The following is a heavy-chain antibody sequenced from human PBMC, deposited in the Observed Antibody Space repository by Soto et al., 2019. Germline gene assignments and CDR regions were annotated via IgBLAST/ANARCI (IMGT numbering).Heavy chain of an antibody. CDR2: IKQDGTVK. V-gene: IGHV3-7*01. CDR1: GFTFSSYW. J-gene: IGHJ4*02. Sequence: PGGSLRLSCTASGFTFSSYWMSWVRQAPGMGLEWVANIKQDGTVKYYVDSVKGRFTISRDNAKNSLYLETNSLRAEDTAVYYCVRNRDLGLGRYFDYWGQGT. D-gene: IGHD1-26*01. CDR3: VRNRDLGLGRYFDY.